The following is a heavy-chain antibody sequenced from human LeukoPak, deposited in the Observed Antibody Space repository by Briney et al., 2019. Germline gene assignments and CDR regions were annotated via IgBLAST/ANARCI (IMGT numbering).Heavy chain of an antibody. J-gene: IGHJ4*02. CDR2: IRYDGSNK. Sequence: PGGSLRLSCAASGFTFSSYGMHWVRQAPGKGLEWVAFIRYDGSNKYYADSVKGRFTISRDNSKNTLYLQMNSLRAEDTAVYYCARFFYGVRYYFDYWGQGTLVTVSS. CDR1: GFTFSSYG. V-gene: IGHV3-30*02. CDR3: ARFFYGVRYYFDY. D-gene: IGHD4-17*01.